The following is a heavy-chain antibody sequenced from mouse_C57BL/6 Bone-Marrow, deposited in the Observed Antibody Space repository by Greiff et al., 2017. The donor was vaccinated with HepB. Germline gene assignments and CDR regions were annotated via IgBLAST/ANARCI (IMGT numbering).Heavy chain of an antibody. V-gene: IGHV1-19*01. CDR1: GYTFTDYY. CDR2: INPYNGGT. J-gene: IGHJ2*01. Sequence: VQLKESGPVLVKPGASVKMSCKASGYTFTDYYMNWVKQSHGKSLEWIGVINPYNGGTSYNQKFKGKATLTVDKSSSTAYMELNSLTSEDSAVYYCARGGWSFRGYWGQGTTLTVSS. CDR3: ARGGWSFRGY. D-gene: IGHD2-3*01.